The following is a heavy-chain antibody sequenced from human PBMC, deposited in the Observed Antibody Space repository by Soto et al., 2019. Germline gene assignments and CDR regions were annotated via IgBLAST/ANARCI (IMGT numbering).Heavy chain of an antibody. CDR2: MSYDGRNK. D-gene: IGHD6-19*01. V-gene: IGHV3-30*04. J-gene: IGHJ4*02. CDR3: ARGYSSSSAAFDY. Sequence: QVQLVESGGGVVQPGRSLRLSCVASGFTFSSYAMHWVRQAPGKGLEWVAVMSYDGRNKYHADSVKGRFTISRDNSKNTLYLQMNSLRAEDTAVYYCARGYSSSSAAFDYWGQGTLVTVSS. CDR1: GFTFSSYA.